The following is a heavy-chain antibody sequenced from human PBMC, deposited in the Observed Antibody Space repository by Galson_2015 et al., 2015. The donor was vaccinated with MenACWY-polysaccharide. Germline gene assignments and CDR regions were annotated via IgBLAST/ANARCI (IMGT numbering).Heavy chain of an antibody. CDR1: GLRFSGSG. Sequence: SLRLSCAASGLRFSGSGMHWVRQAPGKGLEWVAVTQYDGTNKVYADSVKGRFSISRDNSKNTLYLEMNGLGAEDTALYYCAREGSRIVFHAFDVWGQGTMVTVSS. D-gene: IGHD2-21*01. J-gene: IGHJ3*01. CDR3: AREGSRIVFHAFDV. CDR2: TQYDGTNK. V-gene: IGHV3-33*01.